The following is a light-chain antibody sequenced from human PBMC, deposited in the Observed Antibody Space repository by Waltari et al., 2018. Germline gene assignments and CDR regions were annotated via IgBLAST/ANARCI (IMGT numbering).Light chain of an antibody. CDR1: QSLLYSNGYNY. CDR3: MQALQNPSYT. Sequence: DIVMTQSPLSLPVTPGESASLSCRSSQSLLYSNGYNYLDWYLQKPGQSPQLLIYLGSNRASGVPDRFSGSGSGTDFTLKISRVEAEDVGVYYCMQALQNPSYTFGQGTKLEIK. J-gene: IGKJ2*01. CDR2: LGS. V-gene: IGKV2-28*01.